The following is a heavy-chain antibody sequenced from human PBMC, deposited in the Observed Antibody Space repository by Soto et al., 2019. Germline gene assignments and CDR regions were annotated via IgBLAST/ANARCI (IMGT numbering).Heavy chain of an antibody. J-gene: IGHJ5*02. CDR3: ARDPGSGRYYGWFDP. V-gene: IGHV4-59*01. D-gene: IGHD3-10*01. CDR1: GGSISSYY. CDR2: IYYSGST. Sequence: PSETLSLTCAVSGGSISSYYWNWIRQPPGKGLEWIGYIYYSGSTNYNPSLKSRVTISVDTSKDQFSLKLSSVTAADTAVYYCARDPGSGRYYGWFDPWGQGTLVTV.